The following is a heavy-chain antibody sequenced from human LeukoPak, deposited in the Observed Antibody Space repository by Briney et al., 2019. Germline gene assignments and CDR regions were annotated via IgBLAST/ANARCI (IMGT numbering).Heavy chain of an antibody. V-gene: IGHV4-34*01. Sequence: PSETLSLTCVVYGGSFSGYYWSWIRQPPGKGLEWIGEINHSGNTDYNPSLKSRVTMSVDTSKSQFSLKLSSVTAADTAVYYCAREIDCSSTSCYTDAFDIWGQGTMVTVSS. D-gene: IGHD2-2*02. CDR1: GGSFSGYY. CDR2: INHSGNT. CDR3: AREIDCSSTSCYTDAFDI. J-gene: IGHJ3*02.